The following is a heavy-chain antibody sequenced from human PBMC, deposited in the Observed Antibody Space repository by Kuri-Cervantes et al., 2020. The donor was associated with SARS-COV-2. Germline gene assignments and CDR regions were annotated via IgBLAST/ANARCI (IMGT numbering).Heavy chain of an antibody. CDR3: AGVLIAVAGLFWFDP. D-gene: IGHD6-19*01. J-gene: IGHJ5*02. CDR1: GGSFSGYY. Sequence: GSLRLSCAVYGGSFSGYYWSWIRQPPGKGLEWIGEINHSGSTNYNPSLKSRVTVSVDTSKNQFSLKLSSVTAADTAVYYCAGVLIAVAGLFWFDPWGQGTLVTVSS. CDR2: INHSGST. V-gene: IGHV4-34*01.